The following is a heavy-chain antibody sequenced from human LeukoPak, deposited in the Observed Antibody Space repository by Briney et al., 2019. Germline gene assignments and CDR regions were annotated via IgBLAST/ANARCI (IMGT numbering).Heavy chain of an antibody. Sequence: GGSLRLSCAASGFTFSSYWMSWVRQAPGKGLEWVANIKQDGSEKYYVDSVKGRFSISRDNAKNSLYLQMSSLRDEDTAVYYCARDDRRKSGSPRWFDPWGQGTLVTVSS. D-gene: IGHD1-26*01. CDR1: GFTFSSYW. J-gene: IGHJ5*02. V-gene: IGHV3-7*01. CDR2: IKQDGSEK. CDR3: ARDDRRKSGSPRWFDP.